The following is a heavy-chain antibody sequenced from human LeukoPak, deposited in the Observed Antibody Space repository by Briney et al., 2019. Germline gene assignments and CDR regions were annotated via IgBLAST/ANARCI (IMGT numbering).Heavy chain of an antibody. J-gene: IGHJ6*02. Sequence: ASVKVSCKASGYTFTSYDINWVRQATGQGLEWMGWMNPNSGNTGYAQKFQGRVTMTRNTSISTAYMELSSLRPEDTAVYYCATAVPYCGGDCYNPYYYYGMDVWGQGTTVTVSS. V-gene: IGHV1-8*01. D-gene: IGHD2-21*02. CDR1: GYTFTSYD. CDR2: MNPNSGNT. CDR3: ATAVPYCGGDCYNPYYYYGMDV.